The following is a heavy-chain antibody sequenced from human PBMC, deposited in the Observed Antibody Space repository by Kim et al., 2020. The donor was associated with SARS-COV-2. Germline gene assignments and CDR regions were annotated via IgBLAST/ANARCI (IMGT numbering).Heavy chain of an antibody. V-gene: IGHV3-23*01. CDR2: ISGSGGTI. Sequence: GVSLRLSCAASGFTFSSSAMSWVRQAPGKGLEWVSVISGSGGTIYYADSVKGRFTISRDNSKKTAYLQMNSLRAEDTALYYCAKGDLIDAFEIWGQGTMVTVSS. J-gene: IGHJ3*02. CDR3: AKGDLIDAFEI. CDR1: GFTFSSSA.